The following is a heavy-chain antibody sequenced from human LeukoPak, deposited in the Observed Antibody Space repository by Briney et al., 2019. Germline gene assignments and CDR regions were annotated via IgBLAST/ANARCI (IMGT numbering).Heavy chain of an antibody. D-gene: IGHD6-19*01. Sequence: GGSLRLSCAASGFTFSSYDMHWVRQATGKGLEWVSAIGTAGDTYYPGSVKGRFTISRENAKNSLYLQMNSLRAGDTAVYYCARELNSPGYSSGWVNWFDPWGQGTLVTVSS. CDR3: ARELNSPGYSSGWVNWFDP. CDR2: IGTAGDT. CDR1: GFTFSSYD. V-gene: IGHV3-13*01. J-gene: IGHJ5*02.